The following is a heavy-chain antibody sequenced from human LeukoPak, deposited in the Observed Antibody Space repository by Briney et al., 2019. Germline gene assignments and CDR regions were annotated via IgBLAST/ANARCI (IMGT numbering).Heavy chain of an antibody. CDR1: GFIFRSYS. CDR2: ISADRTYI. J-gene: IGHJ4*02. Sequence: GGSLRLSCEASGFIFRSYSMNWVRQAPGKGLEWISCISADRTYIHYADSVKGRFTISRDNAKNSLSLQMDSLRAEDTAVYYCARAPGTIYSNYANPDYWGRGTLGTVSS. D-gene: IGHD4-11*01. CDR3: ARAPGTIYSNYANPDY. V-gene: IGHV3-21*01.